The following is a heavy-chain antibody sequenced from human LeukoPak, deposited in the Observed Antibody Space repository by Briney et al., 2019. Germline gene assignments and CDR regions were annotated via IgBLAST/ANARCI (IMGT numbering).Heavy chain of an antibody. CDR2: IIPIFGTA. V-gene: IGHV1-69*13. CDR3: ARAIVVVPAAKLLAFDI. D-gene: IGHD2-2*01. CDR1: GGTFSSYA. Sequence: VASVKVSCKASGGTFSSYAISWVRQAPGQGLEWMGGIIPIFGTANYAQKFQGRVTITADESTSTAYMELSSLRSEDTVVYYCARAIVVVPAAKLLAFDIWGQGTMVTVSS. J-gene: IGHJ3*02.